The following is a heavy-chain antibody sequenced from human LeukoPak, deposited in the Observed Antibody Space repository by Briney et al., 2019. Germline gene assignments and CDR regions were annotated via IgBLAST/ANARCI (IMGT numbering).Heavy chain of an antibody. Sequence: SETLSLTCTVSGGSISSGGYYWSWIRQPPGKGLEWIGYIYHSGSTYYNPSLKSRVTISVDRSKNQFSLKLSSVTAADTAVYYCARTSAGLELEAGYFDYWGQGTLVTVSS. D-gene: IGHD1-7*01. J-gene: IGHJ4*02. CDR1: GGSISSGGYY. CDR3: ARTSAGLELEAGYFDY. CDR2: IYHSGST. V-gene: IGHV4-30-2*01.